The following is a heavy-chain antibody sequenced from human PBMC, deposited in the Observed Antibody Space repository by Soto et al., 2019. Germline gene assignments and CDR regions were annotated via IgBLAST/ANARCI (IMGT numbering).Heavy chain of an antibody. Sequence: QVQLVQSGAEVKKPGASVTVSCKPSGYAFARHGITWVRQAPGQGLEWMGWISTYIGRTESSQNFQDRLTMTRDSSTSTAFMELRNVTSADTAVYYCARDQRTYGSGWYELDYWGQGSLVTVS. CDR3: ARDQRTYGSGWYELDY. CDR1: GYAFARHG. V-gene: IGHV1-18*01. D-gene: IGHD6-19*01. J-gene: IGHJ4*02. CDR2: ISTYIGRT.